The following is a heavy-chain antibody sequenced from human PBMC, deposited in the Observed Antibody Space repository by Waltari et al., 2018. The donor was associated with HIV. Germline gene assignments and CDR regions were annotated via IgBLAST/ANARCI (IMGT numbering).Heavy chain of an antibody. Sequence: EVILVESGGGLVRPGGSLRLSCAASGFRFPDYNMNWVRQGQGKGLGWVASNGSLQNCIQYACSVKGRFTFSRDNARNSLYLQMNSLPAEDTAVYYCARGPPSGWSWFDPWGQGTLVTVSS. V-gene: IGHV3-21*01. CDR2: NGSLQNCI. CDR1: GFRFPDYN. J-gene: IGHJ5*02. D-gene: IGHD6-19*01. CDR3: ARGPPSGWSWFDP.